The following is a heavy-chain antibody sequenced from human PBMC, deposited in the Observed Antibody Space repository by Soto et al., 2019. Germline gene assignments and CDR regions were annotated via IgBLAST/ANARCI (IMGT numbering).Heavy chain of an antibody. Sequence: QVQLQESGPGLVKPSGTLSLTCAVSGGSISTSNWWSWVRQPPGKGLEWIGEVYRTGSTNYNPSLESRLTISVDKSKNQFSLTLTSVTAADTAVYYCARARATIAAAAIFDRWGQGTLVTVSS. CDR1: GGSISTSNW. V-gene: IGHV4-4*02. CDR3: ARARATIAAAAIFDR. J-gene: IGHJ4*02. D-gene: IGHD6-13*01. CDR2: VYRTGST.